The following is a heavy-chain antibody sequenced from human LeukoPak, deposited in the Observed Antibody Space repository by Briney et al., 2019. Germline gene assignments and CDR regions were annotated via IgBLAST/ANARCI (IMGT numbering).Heavy chain of an antibody. D-gene: IGHD3-10*01. J-gene: IGHJ3*02. CDR3: ARGDPGYYGSGSYYNHLDDAFDI. V-gene: IGHV3-11*04. CDR1: GFTFSDYY. Sequence: PGGSLRLSCAASGFTFSDYYMSWIRQAPGKGLEWVSYISSSGSTIYYADSVKGRFTISRDNVKNSLYLQMNSLRAEDTAVYYCARGDPGYYGSGSYYNHLDDAFDIWGQGTMVTVSS. CDR2: ISSSGSTI.